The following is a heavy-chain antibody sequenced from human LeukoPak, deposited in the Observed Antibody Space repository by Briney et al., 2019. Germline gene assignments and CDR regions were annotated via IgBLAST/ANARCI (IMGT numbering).Heavy chain of an antibody. Sequence: PSETLSLTCTVSGGSISSYYWSWIRQPPGKGLEWIGYIYYSGRTNHNPSLKSRVTISVDTSKNQFSLKLSSVTAADTAVYYCARHDPPVKYGGNSGNWFDPWGQGTLVTVSS. CDR3: ARHDPPVKYGGNSGNWFDP. V-gene: IGHV4-59*08. CDR2: IYYSGRT. CDR1: GGSISSYY. D-gene: IGHD4-23*01. J-gene: IGHJ5*02.